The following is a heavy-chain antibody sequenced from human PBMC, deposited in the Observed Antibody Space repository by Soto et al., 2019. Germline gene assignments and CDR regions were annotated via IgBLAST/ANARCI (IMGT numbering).Heavy chain of an antibody. CDR1: GFTFSSYA. D-gene: IGHD2-8*01. V-gene: IGHV3-23*01. CDR3: AKVPRGGTNGVCYWGAPYYYYGLDV. CDR2: ISGSGGST. J-gene: IGHJ6*02. Sequence: GGSLRLSCAASGFTFSSYAMSWVRQAPGKGLEWVSAISGSGGSTYYADSVKGRFTISRDNSKNTLYLQMNSLRAEDTAVYYCAKVPRGGTNGVCYWGAPYYYYGLDVWGQGTTGTVS.